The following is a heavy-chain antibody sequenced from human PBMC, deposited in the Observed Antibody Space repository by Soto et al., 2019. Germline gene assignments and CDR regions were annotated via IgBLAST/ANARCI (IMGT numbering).Heavy chain of an antibody. J-gene: IGHJ4*02. CDR2: ISAYNGNT. D-gene: IGHD3-22*01. Sequence: ASVKVSCKASGYTFTSYGISWVRQAPGQGLEWMGWISAYNGNTNYAQKFQERVTITRDMSTSTAYMELSSLRSEDTAVYYCAAAPSRNYYDSSGSLDYWGQGTLVTVSS. V-gene: IGHV1-18*01. CDR1: GYTFTSYG. CDR3: AAAPSRNYYDSSGSLDY.